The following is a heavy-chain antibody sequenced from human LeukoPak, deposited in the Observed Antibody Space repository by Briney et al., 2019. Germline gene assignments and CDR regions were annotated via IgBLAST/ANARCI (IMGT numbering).Heavy chain of an antibody. V-gene: IGHV4-61*05. CDR1: GGSISSSSYY. Sequence: PSETLSLTCTVSGGSISSSSYYWGWIRQPPGKGLEWIGYIYYSGSTNYNPSLKSRVTISVDTSKNQFSLKLSSVTAADTAVYYCARHGSSHPFDYWGQGTLVTVSS. CDR2: IYYSGST. D-gene: IGHD6-13*01. CDR3: ARHGSSHPFDY. J-gene: IGHJ4*02.